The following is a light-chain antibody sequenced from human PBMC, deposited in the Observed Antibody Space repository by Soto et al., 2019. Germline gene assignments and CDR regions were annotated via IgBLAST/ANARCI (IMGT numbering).Light chain of an antibody. J-gene: IGLJ1*01. V-gene: IGLV2-14*02. CDR1: STDPATYDL. Sequence: QSALTQPASVSGSPGQSITISCTGTSTDPATYDLVSWYQQHPGKAPKLMIYEVSNRPSGVSNRFSGSKSGNTASLTISGLQAGDEADYYCSSYTSISTYVFGTGTKVTVL. CDR2: EVS. CDR3: SSYTSISTYV.